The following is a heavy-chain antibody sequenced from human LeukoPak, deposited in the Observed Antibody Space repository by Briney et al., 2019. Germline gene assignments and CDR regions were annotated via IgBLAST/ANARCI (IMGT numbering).Heavy chain of an antibody. V-gene: IGHV3-7*01. CDR1: GFTFSSYW. Sequence: GGSLRLSCAASGFTFSSYWMSWVRQAPGKGLEWVANIKEDGSEKYYVDSVKGRFTISRDNAKNSLSLQINSLRAEDTAVYYCAKDRAYDFWSGQDVWGKGTTVTVSS. CDR3: AKDRAYDFWSGQDV. CDR2: IKEDGSEK. J-gene: IGHJ6*04. D-gene: IGHD3-3*01.